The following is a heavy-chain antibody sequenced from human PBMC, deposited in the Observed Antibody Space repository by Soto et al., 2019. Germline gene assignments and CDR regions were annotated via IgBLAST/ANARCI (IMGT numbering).Heavy chain of an antibody. D-gene: IGHD6-19*01. CDR3: ARIPYSSASFDY. CDR2: VHYSGST. CDR1: GVSISSVSISSNY. V-gene: IGHV4-61*01. Sequence: LSLTCTVSGVSISSVSISSNYWSWIRQSPGKGLEWIGSVHYSGSTSYHPSLKSRVTISVDTSKNQFSLRLRSVTAADTAVYYCARIPYSSASFDYWGQGNLVTVSS. J-gene: IGHJ4*02.